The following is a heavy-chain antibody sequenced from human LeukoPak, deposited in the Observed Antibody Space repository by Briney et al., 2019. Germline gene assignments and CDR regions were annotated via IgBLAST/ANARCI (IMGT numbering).Heavy chain of an antibody. CDR1: GFTFSSYW. J-gene: IGHJ4*02. CDR3: ARVSSSSWWALDY. V-gene: IGHV3-7*01. CDR2: IKQDGSEK. D-gene: IGHD6-13*01. Sequence: GSLRLSCAASGFTFSSYWMSWVRQAPGKGLEWVANIKQDGSEKYYVDSVKGRFTISRDNAKNSLYLQMNSLRAEDMAVYYCARVSSSSWWALDYWGQGTLVTVSS.